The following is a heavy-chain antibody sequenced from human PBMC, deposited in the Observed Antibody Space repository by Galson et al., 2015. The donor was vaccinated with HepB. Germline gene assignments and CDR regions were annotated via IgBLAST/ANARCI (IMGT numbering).Heavy chain of an antibody. Sequence: SLRLSCAASGFTFSSYSMNWVRQAPGKGLEWVSSISSSSSYIYYADSVKGRFTISRDNVKNSLYLQMNSLRAEDTAVYYCAREVESGPVDYWGQGTLVTVSS. D-gene: IGHD5-24*01. V-gene: IGHV3-21*01. CDR2: ISSSSSYI. CDR3: AREVESGPVDY. CDR1: GFTFSSYS. J-gene: IGHJ4*02.